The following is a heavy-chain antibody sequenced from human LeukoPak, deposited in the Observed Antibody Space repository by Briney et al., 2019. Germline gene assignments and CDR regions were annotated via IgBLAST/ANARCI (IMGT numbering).Heavy chain of an antibody. CDR2: IYYNGRQ. J-gene: IGHJ4*02. CDR1: GGSISSSSYY. Sequence: PAETLSLTCTVSGGSISSSSYYWGWIRQPPGKGLEWIESIYYNGRQPYNPSLKSQVTISVDTSKNQFSLKLSSVTAADTAVYYCARRPMIVVVSGYDYWGQGTLVTVS. V-gene: IGHV4-39*01. D-gene: IGHD3-22*01. CDR3: ARRPMIVVVSGYDY.